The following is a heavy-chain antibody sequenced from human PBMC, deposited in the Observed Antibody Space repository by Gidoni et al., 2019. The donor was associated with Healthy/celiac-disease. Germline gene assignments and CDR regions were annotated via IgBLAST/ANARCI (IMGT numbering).Heavy chain of an antibody. CDR3: ASDSSGYEYYFDY. Sequence: EVQLVESGGGLVQPGGSLRLSCAASGFTFSSYSMNWVRQAPGKGLEWVSYISSSSSTIYYADAVKGRFTISRDNAKNSLYLQMNSLRDEDTAVYYCASDSSGYEYYFDYWGQGTLVTVSS. J-gene: IGHJ4*02. CDR2: ISSSSSTI. D-gene: IGHD3-22*01. V-gene: IGHV3-48*02. CDR1: GFTFSSYS.